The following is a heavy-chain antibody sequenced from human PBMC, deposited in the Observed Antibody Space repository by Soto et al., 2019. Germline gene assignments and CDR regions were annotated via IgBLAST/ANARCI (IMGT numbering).Heavy chain of an antibody. CDR1: GYEFPSYW. J-gene: IGHJ3*02. Sequence: SCKASGYEFPSYWIGWVRQMPGKGLEWMGITFPADSDTRYSPSFYGHVSISADNSIGTAYLQWSSLRASDTAIYYCARRDSSGYDPDAFDIWGQGTLVTVSS. V-gene: IGHV5-51*01. CDR3: ARRDSSGYDPDAFDI. CDR2: TFPADSDT. D-gene: IGHD3-22*01.